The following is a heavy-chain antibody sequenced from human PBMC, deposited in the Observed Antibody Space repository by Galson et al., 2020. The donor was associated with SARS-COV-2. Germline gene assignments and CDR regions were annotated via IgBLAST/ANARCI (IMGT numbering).Heavy chain of an antibody. V-gene: IGHV3-23*01. CDR1: GFIFSSYA. J-gene: IGHJ4*02. CDR2: TSANGGST. D-gene: IGHD6-13*01. CDR3: AKDGGHGSSWFLES. Sequence: LSLTCAASGFIFSSYAMTWVRQAPGKGLECVSTTSANGGSTYHADSVKGRFTISRDNSNNILYLQMNSLRAADTAVYYCAKDGGHGSSWFLESWGRGTLVTVSS.